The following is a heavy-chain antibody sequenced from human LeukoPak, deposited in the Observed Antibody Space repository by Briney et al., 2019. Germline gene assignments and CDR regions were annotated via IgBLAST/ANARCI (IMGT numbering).Heavy chain of an antibody. CDR2: IYYSGST. Sequence: SETLSLTCTVSGGSISSYYWSWIRQPPGKGLEWIGYIYYSGSTNYNPSLKSRVTISVDTSKNQFSLKLSSVTAADTAVYYCATNLPTDSSGWYNSGYYYMDVWGKGTTVTVSS. J-gene: IGHJ6*03. D-gene: IGHD6-19*01. V-gene: IGHV4-59*01. CDR3: ATNLPTDSSGWYNSGYYYMDV. CDR1: GGSISSYY.